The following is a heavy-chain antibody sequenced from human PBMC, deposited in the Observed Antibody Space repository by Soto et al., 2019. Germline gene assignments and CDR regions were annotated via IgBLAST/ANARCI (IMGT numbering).Heavy chain of an antibody. D-gene: IGHD4-17*01. Sequence: QVELQESGPGLVKPSETLSLTCSVSGASITSHYWNWIRQPAGEGLQWIGRVYARGATNYNPSVKSRVPISGDPSKNQFSLKLTSVTAADTAVYYCARSSGDDFFYYGMDVWGHGTTVTVSS. CDR3: ARSSGDDFFYYGMDV. CDR1: GASITSHY. J-gene: IGHJ6*02. CDR2: VYARGAT. V-gene: IGHV4-4*07.